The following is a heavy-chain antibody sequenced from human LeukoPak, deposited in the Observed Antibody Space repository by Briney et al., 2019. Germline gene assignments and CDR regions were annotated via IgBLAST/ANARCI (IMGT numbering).Heavy chain of an antibody. J-gene: IGHJ4*02. D-gene: IGHD3-10*01. CDR3: ARDLVRGVTI. CDR1: GYTFTSYY. CDR2: INPSGGST. V-gene: IGHV1-46*01. Sequence: ASVKVSCKASGYTFTSYYMHWVRQAPGQGLEWMGIINPSGGSTSYAQKFQGRVTMTTDTSTSTAYMELRSLRSDDTAVYYCARDLVRGVTIWGQGTLVTVSS.